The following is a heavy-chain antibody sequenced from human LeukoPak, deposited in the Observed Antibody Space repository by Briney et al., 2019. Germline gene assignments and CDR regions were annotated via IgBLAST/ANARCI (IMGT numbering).Heavy chain of an antibody. CDR2: ISAYNGNT. CDR1: GYTFTSYG. J-gene: IGHJ4*02. V-gene: IGHV1-18*01. Sequence: ASVKVSCKASGYTFTSYGISWVRQAPGQGLEWMGWISAYNGNTNYAQKLQGRVTMTTDTSTSTAYMELRSLRSDDTAVYYRARGLKPGIRGYSSSWPVDYWGQGTLVTVTS. D-gene: IGHD6-13*01. CDR3: ARGLKPGIRGYSSSWPVDY.